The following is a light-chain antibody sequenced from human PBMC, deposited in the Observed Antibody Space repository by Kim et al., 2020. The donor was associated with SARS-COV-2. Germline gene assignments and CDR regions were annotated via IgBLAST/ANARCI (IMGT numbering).Light chain of an antibody. CDR1: SSNSANNY. Sequence: GQRVTISCSGSSSNSANNYVSWYQQLPGTAPKLLIYDSDKRPSGIPDRFSGSKSGTSATLGITGLQTGDEADYYCGTWDNSLSAGVFGGGTKLTVL. CDR3: GTWDNSLSAGV. J-gene: IGLJ3*02. V-gene: IGLV1-51*01. CDR2: DSD.